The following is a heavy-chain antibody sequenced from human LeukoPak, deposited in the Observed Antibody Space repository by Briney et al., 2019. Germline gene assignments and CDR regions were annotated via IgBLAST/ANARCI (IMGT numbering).Heavy chain of an antibody. CDR1: GFIFNDYY. V-gene: IGHV3-11*04. J-gene: IGHJ5*01. Sequence: GGSLRLSCAASGFIFNDYYMSWIRQAPGKGLEWIAYISTSSNIIYYADSVKGRFTISRDNAKNSLYLQMNSLRGEDTAVYYCARDIDWLDCWGQGTLVTVSS. D-gene: IGHD2-15*01. CDR3: ARDIDWLDC. CDR2: ISTSSNII.